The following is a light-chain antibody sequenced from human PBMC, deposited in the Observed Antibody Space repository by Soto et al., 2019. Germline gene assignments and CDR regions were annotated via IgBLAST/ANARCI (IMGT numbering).Light chain of an antibody. CDR1: RCNIGSNV. CDR2: NNN. CDR3: ATWDDRLYGCV. J-gene: IGLJ1*01. Sequence: QSVLTQPPSASGTPGQRLTSSCSLSRCNIGSNVVDWYQQLPGTAPKLLIYNNNQRPSGVPDRFSGSKSGTSASLAISGLRSEDEADYYCATWDDRLYGCVFGTGTKVTVL. V-gene: IGLV1-44*01.